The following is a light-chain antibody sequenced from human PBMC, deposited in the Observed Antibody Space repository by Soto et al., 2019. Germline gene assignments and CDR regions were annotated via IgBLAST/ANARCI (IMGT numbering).Light chain of an antibody. CDR2: DAS. V-gene: IGKV3-15*01. Sequence: EKVMTQSPATLSVSPGERATLSCRASQSVGIKLGWYQQKPGQSPRLIIYDASTRAAGIPARFSGSGSGTEFPLTISSLQSEDFAVYYCHQYNDWPTWTFGQGTKVEVK. CDR3: HQYNDWPTWT. CDR1: QSVGIK. J-gene: IGKJ1*01.